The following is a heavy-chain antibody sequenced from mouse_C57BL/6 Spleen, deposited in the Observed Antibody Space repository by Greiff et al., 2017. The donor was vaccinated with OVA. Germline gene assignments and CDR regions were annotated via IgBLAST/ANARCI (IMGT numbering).Heavy chain of an antibody. CDR2: IYPGDGDT. J-gene: IGHJ4*01. D-gene: IGHD1-1*01. V-gene: IGHV1-82*01. Sequence: VQLQQSGPELVKPGASVKISCKASGYAFSSSWMNWVKQRPGKGLEWIGRIYPGDGDTNYNGKFKGKATLTADKSSSTAYMQLSSLTSEDSAVYFCARLITTVVDYYAMDYWGQGTSVTVSS. CDR3: ARLITTVVDYYAMDY. CDR1: GYAFSSSW.